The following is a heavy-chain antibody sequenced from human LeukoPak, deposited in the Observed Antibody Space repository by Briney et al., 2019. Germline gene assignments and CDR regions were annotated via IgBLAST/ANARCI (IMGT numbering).Heavy chain of an antibody. CDR1: GGSISSYY. CDR3: AREEEIQLWPKGYMDV. Sequence: SETQSLTCTVSGGSISSYYWSWIRQPAGKGLEWIGRIYTSGSTNYNPSLKSRVTMSVDTSKNQFSLKLSSVTAADTAVYYCAREEEIQLWPKGYMDVWGKGTTVTVSS. V-gene: IGHV4-4*07. D-gene: IGHD5-18*01. CDR2: IYTSGST. J-gene: IGHJ6*03.